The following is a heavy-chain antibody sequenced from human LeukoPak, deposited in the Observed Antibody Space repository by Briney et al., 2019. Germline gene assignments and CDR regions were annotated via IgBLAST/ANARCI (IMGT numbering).Heavy chain of an antibody. J-gene: IGHJ6*03. V-gene: IGHV1-69*01. CDR1: GGTFSSYA. Sequence: SVKVSCKASGGTFSSYAISWVRQAPGQGLEWMGGIIPIFGTANYAQKFQGRVTITADESTSTAYMELSSLRSEDTAVYYCARDGKITMVRGVIKEDYYYYMDVWGKGTTVTVSS. CDR2: IIPIFGTA. CDR3: ARDGKITMVRGVIKEDYYYYMDV. D-gene: IGHD3-10*01.